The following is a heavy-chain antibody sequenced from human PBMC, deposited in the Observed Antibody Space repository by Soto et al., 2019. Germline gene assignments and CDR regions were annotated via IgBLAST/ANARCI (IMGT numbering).Heavy chain of an antibody. CDR2: ISGSGGST. Sequence: GGSLRLSCAASGFTFSSYAMSWVRQAPGKGLEWVSAISGSGGSTYYADSVKGRFTISRDNSKNTLYLQMSSLRAEDTAVYYCAKPERLDDAFDISGQGTMVTVSS. CDR3: AKPERLDDAFDI. V-gene: IGHV3-23*01. CDR1: GFTFSSYA. D-gene: IGHD3-3*01. J-gene: IGHJ3*02.